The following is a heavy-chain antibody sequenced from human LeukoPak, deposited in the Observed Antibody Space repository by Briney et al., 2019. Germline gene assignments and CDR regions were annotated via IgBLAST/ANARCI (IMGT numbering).Heavy chain of an antibody. D-gene: IGHD3-3*01. V-gene: IGHV4-39*01. Sequence: SETLSLTCTVSGGSISSSSYYWGWIRQPPGKGLEWIGSIYYSGSTYYNPSLKSRVTISVGTSKNQFSLKLSSVTAADTAVYYCARSRFLEWLSMGYWGQGTLVTVSS. J-gene: IGHJ4*02. CDR2: IYYSGST. CDR3: ARSRFLEWLSMGY. CDR1: GGSISSSSYY.